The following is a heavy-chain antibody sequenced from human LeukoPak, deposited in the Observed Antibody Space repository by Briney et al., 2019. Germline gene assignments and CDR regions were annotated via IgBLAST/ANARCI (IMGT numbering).Heavy chain of an antibody. V-gene: IGHV4-59*08. Sequence: PSETLSLTCTVSGGAINSYYWSWIRQPPGKGLEWIGYISYSGSTNYNPSLRSQITMSVDTSKNQFSLKLTAVTAADTAVYYCARGWFYFDYWGQGTLDTVSS. CDR3: ARGWFYFDY. CDR2: ISYSGST. CDR1: GGAINSYY. D-gene: IGHD6-19*01. J-gene: IGHJ4*02.